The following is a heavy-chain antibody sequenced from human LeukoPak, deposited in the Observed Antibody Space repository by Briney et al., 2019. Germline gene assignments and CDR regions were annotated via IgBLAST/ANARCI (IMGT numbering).Heavy chain of an antibody. V-gene: IGHV1-2*02. D-gene: IGHD6-13*01. J-gene: IGHJ4*02. Sequence: GASVKVSCKASGYTFTDYSMHWVRQAPGQGLEWMGWINPNSGDTDYAQKFQGRVTMTRDTSISTAYLEVSRLTSDDTAVYFCARDAIAAAGAGAWGQGTLVTASS. CDR1: GYTFTDYS. CDR2: INPNSGDT. CDR3: ARDAIAAAGAGA.